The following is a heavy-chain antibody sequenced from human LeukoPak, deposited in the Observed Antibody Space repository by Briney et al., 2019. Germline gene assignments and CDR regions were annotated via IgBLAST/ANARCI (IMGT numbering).Heavy chain of an antibody. V-gene: IGHV4-61*01. CDR1: GGSVSSGSYY. CDR3: ARYLQWLVPRGYYFDY. CDR2: IYYSGST. Sequence: SETLSLTRTVSGGSVSSGSYYWSWIRQPPGKGLEWIGYIYYSGSTNYNPSLKSRVTISVDTSKNQFSLKLSSVTAADTAVYYCARYLQWLVPRGYYFDYWGQGTLVTVSS. J-gene: IGHJ4*02. D-gene: IGHD6-19*01.